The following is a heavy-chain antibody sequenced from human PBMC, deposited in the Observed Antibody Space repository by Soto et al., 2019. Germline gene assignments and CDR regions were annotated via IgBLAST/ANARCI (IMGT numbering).Heavy chain of an antibody. Sequence: SETLSLTCTVSGGSISSGGYYWSWIRQHPGKGLEWIGYIYYSGSTYYNPSLKSRVTISVDTSKNQFSLKLSSVTAADTAVYYCARDSPSDGDYEYYVDYWGQGTLVT. CDR3: ARDSPSDGDYEYYVDY. CDR2: IYYSGST. D-gene: IGHD4-17*01. V-gene: IGHV4-31*03. CDR1: GGSISSGGYY. J-gene: IGHJ4*02.